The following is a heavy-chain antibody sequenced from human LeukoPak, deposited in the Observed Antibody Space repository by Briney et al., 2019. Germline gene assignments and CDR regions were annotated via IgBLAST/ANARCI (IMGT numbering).Heavy chain of an antibody. CDR2: IYYSGTA. J-gene: IGHJ3*02. CDR1: GSYINNYY. Sequence: PSETLSLTCSVSGSYINNYYWGWIRQPPGKGLEWIASIYYSGTAYYNPALKSRLTISVDTSKNQFSLKLSSVTAADTAVYYCARQYGDDFHDAFDIWGQGTMVAVSS. D-gene: IGHD4-17*01. CDR3: ARQYGDDFHDAFDI. V-gene: IGHV4-39*07.